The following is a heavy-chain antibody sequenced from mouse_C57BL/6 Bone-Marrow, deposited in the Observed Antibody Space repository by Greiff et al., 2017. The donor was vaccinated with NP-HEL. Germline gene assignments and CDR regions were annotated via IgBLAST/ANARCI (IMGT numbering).Heavy chain of an antibody. D-gene: IGHD2-4*01. CDR1: GYTFTSYW. CDR2: IDTSDSYT. Sequence: VQLQQPGAELVMPGASVKLSCKASGYTFTSYWMHWVKQRPGQGLEWIGEIDTSDSYTNYNQKFKGKATLTGDKSSSTAYMLLSSLTSEDSAFYYCARWYDYDVYAMDDWGQGTSVTVSS. V-gene: IGHV1-69*01. CDR3: ARWYDYDVYAMDD. J-gene: IGHJ4*01.